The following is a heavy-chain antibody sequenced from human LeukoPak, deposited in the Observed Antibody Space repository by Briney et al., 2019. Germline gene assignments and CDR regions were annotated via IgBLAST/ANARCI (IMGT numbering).Heavy chain of an antibody. D-gene: IGHD3-16*01. CDR2: INHSGST. Sequence: SETLSLTCAVYGGSFSGYYWRWIRQPPGKGLEWIGEINHSGSTNYNPSLKSRVTISVDTSKNQFSLKLSSVTAADTAVYYCARGNRIIHYDYVWGRPVDYWGQGTLVTVSS. CDR3: ARGNRIIHYDYVWGRPVDY. CDR1: GGSFSGYY. V-gene: IGHV4-34*01. J-gene: IGHJ4*02.